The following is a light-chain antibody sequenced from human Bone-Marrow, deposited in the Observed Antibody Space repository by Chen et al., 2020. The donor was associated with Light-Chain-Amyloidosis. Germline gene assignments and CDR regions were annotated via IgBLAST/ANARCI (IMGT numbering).Light chain of an antibody. V-gene: IGKV3-20*01. CDR1: QTISSNY. CDR2: GSS. J-gene: IGKJ4*01. CDR3: QQYGNSPLT. Sequence: EIVLTQSPGTLSFSQGEGANLSCRASQTISSNYLTGYQQKFGQAPRLLIYGSSSMATGIPDRFTGSGSGTDFTLTINRLEPQDFARYYDQQYGNSPLTFGGVTKVEIK.